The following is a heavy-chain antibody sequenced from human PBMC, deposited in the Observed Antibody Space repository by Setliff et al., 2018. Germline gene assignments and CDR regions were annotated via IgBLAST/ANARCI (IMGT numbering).Heavy chain of an antibody. J-gene: IGHJ4*02. CDR1: GGSSSSHY. D-gene: IGHD3-16*01. Sequence: PSETLSLTCTVSGGSSSSHYWSWIRQPPGKGLEWIGYIHYSGTNNYNPSLQSRVTLSFDTAKNQFSLELRAVTAADTAVYYCARLPNYVWGSPVDYWGQGTLVTVSS. V-gene: IGHV4-59*11. CDR2: IHYSGTN. CDR3: ARLPNYVWGSPVDY.